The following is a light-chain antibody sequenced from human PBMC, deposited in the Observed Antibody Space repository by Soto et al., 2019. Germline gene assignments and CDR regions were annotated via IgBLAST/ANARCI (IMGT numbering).Light chain of an antibody. CDR2: SND. CDR3: AAWDNSLSGGV. Sequence: SVLTHPPLESGTPGQTLNRACSGSSLNIGFNYVYWYQQLPGMAPKLLIHSNDERTSGVPDRFSGSKSGTSASLAISGLRSEDEAEYYCAAWDNSLSGGVFGTGAKVSVL. J-gene: IGLJ1*01. V-gene: IGLV1-47*02. CDR1: SLNIGFNY.